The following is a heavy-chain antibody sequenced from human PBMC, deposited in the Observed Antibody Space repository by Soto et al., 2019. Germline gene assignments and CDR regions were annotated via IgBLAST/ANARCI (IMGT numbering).Heavy chain of an antibody. J-gene: IGHJ5*02. V-gene: IGHV1-2*02. Sequence: QVQLVQSGAEVRKPGASVKVSCKASGYIFSGNYLHWGRRAPGQGLEWMAWINSKNGATNYAQKFRGRAPVTRDTTISTTYLELSGLTSDDTAVYYCARAREDSSGWFDHWGQGTQVTVSP. CDR1: GYIFSGNY. D-gene: IGHD6-19*01. CDR2: INSKNGAT. CDR3: ARAREDSSGWFDH.